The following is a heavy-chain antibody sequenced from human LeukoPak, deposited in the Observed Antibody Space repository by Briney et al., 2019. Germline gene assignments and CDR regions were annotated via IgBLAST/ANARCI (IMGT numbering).Heavy chain of an antibody. D-gene: IGHD3-10*01. CDR3: ARASVLLWFGEPNWFDP. CDR2: IIPILGIA. V-gene: IGHV1-69*04. CDR1: GGTFSSYA. J-gene: IGHJ5*02. Sequence: GASVKVSCKASGGTFSSYAITWVRQAPGQGLEWMGRIIPILGIANYAQKFQGRVTITADKSTSTAYMELGSLRSEDTAVYYCARASVLLWFGEPNWFDPWGQGNLVTASS.